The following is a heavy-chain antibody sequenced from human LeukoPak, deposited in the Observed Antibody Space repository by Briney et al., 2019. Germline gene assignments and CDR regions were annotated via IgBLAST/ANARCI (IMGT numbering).Heavy chain of an antibody. D-gene: IGHD6-19*01. V-gene: IGHV4-59*08. J-gene: IGHJ4*02. Sequence: PSETLSLTCTVSGGSINSHYWSWIRQPPGKGLQWIGDIYYSERTNYNPSLRSRVTISVDTSKNQLSLKLTSVPAAYTAMYYCVRRDNTGWNYFDHWGQGILVTVSS. CDR3: VRRDNTGWNYFDH. CDR2: IYYSERT. CDR1: GGSINSHY.